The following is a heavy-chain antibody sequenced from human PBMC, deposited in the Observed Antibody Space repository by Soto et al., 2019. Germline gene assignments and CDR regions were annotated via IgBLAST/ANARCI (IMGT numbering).Heavy chain of an antibody. CDR3: ARMLIPSYGVEYYDFWSGYSYFDY. J-gene: IGHJ4*02. D-gene: IGHD3-3*01. CDR1: GGSISSYY. CDR2: IYYSGST. Sequence: SETLSLTCTVSGGSISSYYWSWIRQPPGKGLEWIGYIYYSGSTNYNPSLKSRVTLSVDTSKNQFSLKLSSVTAADTALYYCARMLIPSYGVEYYDFWSGYSYFDYWGQGTLVTVSS. V-gene: IGHV4-59*01.